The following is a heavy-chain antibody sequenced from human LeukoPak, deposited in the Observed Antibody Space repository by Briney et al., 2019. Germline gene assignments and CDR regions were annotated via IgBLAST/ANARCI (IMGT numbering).Heavy chain of an antibody. J-gene: IGHJ6*02. V-gene: IGHV3-30-3*02. D-gene: IGHD4-11*01. Sequence: GGSLRLSCAASGFTFSSYAMHWVRQAPGKGLEWVAVISYDGSNKYYADSVKGRFSISRDNSKNTLYLQMNSLRAEDTAVYYCAKTLFTYSDYYYYYGMDVWGQGTTVTVSS. CDR1: GFTFSSYA. CDR3: AKTLFTYSDYYYYYGMDV. CDR2: ISYDGSNK.